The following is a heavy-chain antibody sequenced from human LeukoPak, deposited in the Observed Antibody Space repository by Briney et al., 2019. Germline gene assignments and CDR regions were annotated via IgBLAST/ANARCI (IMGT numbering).Heavy chain of an antibody. V-gene: IGHV4-34*01. Sequence: TPETLSLTCAVYGGSFSGYYWSWIRQPPGKGLEWIGEINHSGSTNYNPSLKSRVTISVDTSKNQFSLKLSSVTAADTAVYYCARGLRGSGSPGRWFDPWGQGTLVTVSS. CDR1: GGSFSGYY. CDR2: INHSGST. CDR3: ARGLRGSGSPGRWFDP. J-gene: IGHJ5*02. D-gene: IGHD3-10*01.